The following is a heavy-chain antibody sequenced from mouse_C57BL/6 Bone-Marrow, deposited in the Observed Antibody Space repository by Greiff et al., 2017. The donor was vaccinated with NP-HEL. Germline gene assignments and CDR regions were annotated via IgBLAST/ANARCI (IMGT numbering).Heavy chain of an antibody. Sequence: EVQLVESGGDLVKPGGSLKLSCAASGFTFSSYGMSWVRQTPDKRLEWVATISSGGGYTYYPDSVKGRFTISRDNAKNTMYLQMSSLKSEDTAMYYCARHPITTVVATVRTYYFDYWGQGTTLTVSS. D-gene: IGHD1-1*01. CDR2: ISSGGGYT. CDR3: ARHPITTVVATVRTYYFDY. V-gene: IGHV5-6*01. CDR1: GFTFSSYG. J-gene: IGHJ2*01.